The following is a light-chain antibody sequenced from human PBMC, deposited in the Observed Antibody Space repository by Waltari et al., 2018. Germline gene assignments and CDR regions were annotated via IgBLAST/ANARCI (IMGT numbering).Light chain of an antibody. CDR1: QSVGTY. CDR3: QQRSSWTPHT. CDR2: DAS. Sequence: EIVLTQSPATLSLSPGETATLSCRASQSVGTYLAWYQQKPGQAPRLLIYDASNRATGIPDRFRGSGSGTDFTLTIDSLEPEDCALYYCQQRSSWTPHTFGQGARLEIK. J-gene: IGKJ2*01. V-gene: IGKV3-11*01.